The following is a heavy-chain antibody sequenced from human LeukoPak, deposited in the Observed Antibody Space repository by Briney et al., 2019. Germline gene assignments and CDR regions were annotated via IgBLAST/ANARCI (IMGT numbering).Heavy chain of an antibody. CDR3: AKDMNYYGSGLADY. J-gene: IGHJ4*02. V-gene: IGHV3-21*04. CDR1: GFTFSSYS. Sequence: GGSLRLSCAASGFTFSSYSMNWVRQAPGKGLEWVSSISSSSSYIYYADSVKGRFTISRDNAKNTLYLQMNSLRAEDTAVYYCAKDMNYYGSGLADYWGQGALVTVSS. D-gene: IGHD3-10*01. CDR2: ISSSSSYI.